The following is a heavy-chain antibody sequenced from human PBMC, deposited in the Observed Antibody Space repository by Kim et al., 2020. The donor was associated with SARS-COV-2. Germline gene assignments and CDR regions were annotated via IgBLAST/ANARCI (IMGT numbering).Heavy chain of an antibody. Sequence: SETLSLTCTVSGGSISSYYWSWIRQPPGKGLEWIGYIYYSGSTNYNPSLKSRVTISVDTSKNQFSLKLSSVTAADTAVYYFATFVPPDSSHGMDVWGQGTPVTVSS. CDR2: IYYSGST. D-gene: IGHD6-6*01. CDR1: GGSISSYY. J-gene: IGHJ6*02. CDR3: ATFVPPDSSHGMDV. V-gene: IGHV4-59*01.